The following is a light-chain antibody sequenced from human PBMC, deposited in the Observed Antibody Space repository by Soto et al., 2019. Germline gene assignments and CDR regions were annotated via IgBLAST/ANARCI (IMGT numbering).Light chain of an antibody. CDR2: DAS. CDR3: QQRSNWPPIT. CDR1: QSVSSY. J-gene: IGKJ5*01. V-gene: IGKV3-11*01. Sequence: EIVLTQSPATLSLSPGERATLSCRASQSVSSYLAWYQQKPGQAPRLLIYDASNRATGIPARFSGSGSGTDFTLTISSLVPEDFAVYYCQQRSNWPPITFGQGTRLDIK.